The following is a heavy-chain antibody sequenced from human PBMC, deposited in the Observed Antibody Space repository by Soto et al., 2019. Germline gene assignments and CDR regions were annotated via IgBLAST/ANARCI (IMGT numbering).Heavy chain of an antibody. V-gene: IGHV1-8*01. CDR2: MNPNSGNT. CDR1: GYTFTSYD. D-gene: IGHD3-10*01. J-gene: IGHJ4*02. Sequence: QVQLVQSGAEVKKPGASVKVSCRASGYTFTSYDINWVRQATGQGLEWMGWMNPNSGNTGYAQKFQVRVTMTRNTSIRTAYMELSSLRSEDTDVYYCARGGVFFFAAPTNPFDYWGQGTLVTVSS. CDR3: ARGGVFFFAAPTNPFDY.